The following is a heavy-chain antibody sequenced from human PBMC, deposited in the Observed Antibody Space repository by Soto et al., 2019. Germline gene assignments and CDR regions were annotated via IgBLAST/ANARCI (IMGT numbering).Heavy chain of an antibody. V-gene: IGHV4-34*01. CDR1: GGSFSGYY. D-gene: IGHD3-10*01. CDR2: INHSGST. Sequence: SETLSLTCAVYGGSFSGYYWIWIRQPPGKGLEWIGEINHSGSTNYNPSLKSRVTISVDTSKNQFSLKLSSVTAADTAVYYGALRGGLLLCFGEANQNGFDPWGQGTLVTVSS. CDR3: ALRGGLLLCFGEANQNGFDP. J-gene: IGHJ5*02.